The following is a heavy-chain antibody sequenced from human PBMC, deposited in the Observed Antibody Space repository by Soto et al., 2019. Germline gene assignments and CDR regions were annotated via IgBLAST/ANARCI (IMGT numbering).Heavy chain of an antibody. CDR3: ARTIDILTGYSFDY. Sequence: SETLSLTCTVSGGSISSSSYYWGWIRQPPGKGLEWIGSIYYSGSTYYNPSLKSRVTISVDTSKNQFSLKLSSVTAADTAVYYCARTIDILTGYSFDYWGQGTLVTVSS. D-gene: IGHD3-9*01. V-gene: IGHV4-39*01. CDR2: IYYSGST. CDR1: GGSISSSSYY. J-gene: IGHJ4*02.